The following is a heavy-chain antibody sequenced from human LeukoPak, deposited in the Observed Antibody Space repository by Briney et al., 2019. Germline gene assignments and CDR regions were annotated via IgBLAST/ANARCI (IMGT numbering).Heavy chain of an antibody. V-gene: IGHV3-23*01. Sequence: GGSLRLSCAASGFTFSSYAMSWVRQAPGKGLEWVSAISGSGGSTYYADSVKGRFTISRDNSKNTLYLQMNSLRAEDTAVYYCARHNYDDYVFDIWGQGTKVTVSS. CDR2: ISGSGGST. CDR3: ARHNYDDYVFDI. J-gene: IGHJ3*02. D-gene: IGHD4-17*01. CDR1: GFTFSSYA.